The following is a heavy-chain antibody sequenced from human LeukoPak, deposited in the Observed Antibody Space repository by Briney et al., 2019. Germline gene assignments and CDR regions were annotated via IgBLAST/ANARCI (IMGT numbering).Heavy chain of an antibody. CDR1: GGYIGSFY. Sequence: SETLSLTCTVSGGYIGSFYWSWIRRPPGKGLEWIGYIYYSGSTNYDPSLKSRVTISVDTSKNQFSLKVTSVTAADTAVYYCARGFAAAGFDYWGQGTLVTVSS. CDR2: IYYSGST. D-gene: IGHD6-13*01. J-gene: IGHJ4*02. CDR3: ARGFAAAGFDY. V-gene: IGHV4-59*08.